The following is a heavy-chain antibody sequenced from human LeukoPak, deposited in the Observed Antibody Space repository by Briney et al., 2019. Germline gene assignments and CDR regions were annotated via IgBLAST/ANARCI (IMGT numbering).Heavy chain of an antibody. CDR1: GFTFSSYG. Sequence: PGGSLRLSCAASGFTFSSYGMYWVRQAPGKGLEWVAFIRYDGSNKYYADSVKGRFTISRDNAKNSLYLQMNSLRAEDTAVYYCAAGIPVINDYWGQGTLVTVSS. J-gene: IGHJ4*02. V-gene: IGHV3-30*02. D-gene: IGHD3-10*01. CDR3: AAGIPVINDY. CDR2: IRYDGSNK.